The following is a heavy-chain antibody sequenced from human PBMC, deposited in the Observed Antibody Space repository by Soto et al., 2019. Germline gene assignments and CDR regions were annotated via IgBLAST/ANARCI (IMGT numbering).Heavy chain of an antibody. J-gene: IGHJ4*02. CDR3: ATQLRFLEWSQVY. D-gene: IGHD3-3*01. CDR1: GYTLTELS. Sequence: ASVKVSCKVSGYTLTELSMHWVRQAPGKGLEWMGGFDPEDGETIYAQKFQGRVTMTEDTSTDTAYMELSSLRSEDTAVYYCATQLRFLEWSQVYWGQGTLITVSS. CDR2: FDPEDGET. V-gene: IGHV1-24*01.